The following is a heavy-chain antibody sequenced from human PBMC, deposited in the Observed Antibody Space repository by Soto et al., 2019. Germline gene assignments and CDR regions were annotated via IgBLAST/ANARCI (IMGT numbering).Heavy chain of an antibody. V-gene: IGHV3-33*01. Sequence: QVQLVESGGGVVQPGRSLRLSCAASGFTFSSYGMHWVRQAPGKGLEWVAVIWYDGSNKYYADSVKGRFTISRDNSKNTLYLQMNSLRAEDTAVYYCARDPTDIVVVPAAILYGMDVWGQGTTVTVSS. J-gene: IGHJ6*02. CDR1: GFTFSSYG. D-gene: IGHD2-2*01. CDR3: ARDPTDIVVVPAAILYGMDV. CDR2: IWYDGSNK.